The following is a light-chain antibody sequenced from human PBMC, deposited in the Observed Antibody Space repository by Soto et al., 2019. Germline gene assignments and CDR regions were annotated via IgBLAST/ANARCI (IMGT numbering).Light chain of an antibody. CDR3: SSYTRSSSVV. Sequence: QSALTQPASVSGSPGQSITISCTGTSSDVGGYKFVSWYQLHPGKAPKLIMYEVSNRPSGVSNRFSGSKSGNTASLTISGLQAEDEADYYCSSYTRSSSVVFGGGTKLTVL. V-gene: IGLV2-14*01. J-gene: IGLJ2*01. CDR2: EVS. CDR1: SSDVGGYKF.